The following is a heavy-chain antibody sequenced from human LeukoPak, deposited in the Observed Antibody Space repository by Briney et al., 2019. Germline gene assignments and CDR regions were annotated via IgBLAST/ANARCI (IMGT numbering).Heavy chain of an antibody. CDR1: GFTFSSYA. Sequence: GGSLRLSCAASGFTFSSYAMSWVRQAPGKGLEWVSAISGSGGSTYYADSVKGRITISRDNSKNTLYLQMNSLRAEDTAVYYCARVGGIAVAGTNDNWFDPWGQGTLVTVSS. J-gene: IGHJ5*02. CDR3: ARVGGIAVAGTNDNWFDP. CDR2: ISGSGGST. D-gene: IGHD6-19*01. V-gene: IGHV3-23*01.